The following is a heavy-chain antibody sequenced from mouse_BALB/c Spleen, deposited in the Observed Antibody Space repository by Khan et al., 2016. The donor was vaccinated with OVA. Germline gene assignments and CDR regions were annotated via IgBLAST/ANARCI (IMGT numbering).Heavy chain of an antibody. CDR2: INPYNGGT. Sequence: EVKLKQSGPELGKPGASMKMSCKPSGYIFTNYVLHWVKQKPGQGLEWIGYINPYNGGTKYNEKFQGKATLASDKSSITAYLELSSLTSEDSAVYYCARGNWQSYYFDYWGQGTTLTLSS. CDR1: GYIFTNYV. CDR3: ARGNWQSYYFDY. J-gene: IGHJ2*01. V-gene: IGHV1S136*01. D-gene: IGHD4-1*01.